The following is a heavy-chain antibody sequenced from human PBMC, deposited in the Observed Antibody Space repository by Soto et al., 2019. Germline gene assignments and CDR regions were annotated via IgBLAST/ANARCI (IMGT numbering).Heavy chain of an antibody. CDR2: ISTHNGKT. Sequence: GASVKVSCKTSGYTFSTYPISWVRQAPGQGLEWVGWISTHNGKTNYGQKFQGRVTITTDTSTSTAYMDLRNLRSDDTAVYYCARDRVEAALGTFDQWGQGTLVTVSS. V-gene: IGHV1-18*01. CDR1: GYTFSTYP. J-gene: IGHJ4*02. CDR3: ARDRVEAALGTFDQ. D-gene: IGHD6-13*01.